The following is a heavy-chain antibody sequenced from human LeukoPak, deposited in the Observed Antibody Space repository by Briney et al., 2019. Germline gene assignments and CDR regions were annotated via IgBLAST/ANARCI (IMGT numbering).Heavy chain of an antibody. CDR2: MYPNTGGT. CDR1: GYTSTDYY. D-gene: IGHD6-19*01. CDR3: ATVINYASGWYGCFDP. Sequence: ASVNVSCTAPGYTSTDYYTHWVRQAPGHGLEWIGWMYPNTGGTNYPQQFEGRITMTRDTSISTAYMELTRLRFDDTAVYYCATVINYASGWYGCFDPWGQGSLVTVSS. J-gene: IGHJ5*02. V-gene: IGHV1-2*02.